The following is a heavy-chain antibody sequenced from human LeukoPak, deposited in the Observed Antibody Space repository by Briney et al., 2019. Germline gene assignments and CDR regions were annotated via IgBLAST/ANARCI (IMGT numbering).Heavy chain of an antibody. CDR2: MKVDGSDI. J-gene: IGHJ4*02. CDR1: GFTFTNDF. D-gene: IGHD6-19*01. CDR3: ARGRGWIYDY. V-gene: IGHV3-7*04. Sequence: PGGSLRLSCAASGFTFTNDFMTWVRQAPGKGLEWVANMKVDGSDIHYVDSVKGRFTISSDNARNSLYLQMNTLRVADTAVYYCARGRGWIYDYWGQGTLVTVSS.